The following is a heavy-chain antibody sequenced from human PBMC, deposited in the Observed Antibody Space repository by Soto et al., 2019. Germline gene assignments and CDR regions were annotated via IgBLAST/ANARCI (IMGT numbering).Heavy chain of an antibody. CDR2: IHSDGST. J-gene: IGHJ6*02. Sequence: EVQLVESGGGLVQPGGSLRLSCAASGFTVSSNYMSWVRQAPGKGLEWVSVIHSDGSTYYADSVKGRFTISRHNSKNTLYLQMNSLRAEDTAVYYCARDPYYDSSGYLASNGMDVWGQGTTVTVSS. CDR1: GFTVSSNY. D-gene: IGHD3-22*01. CDR3: ARDPYYDSSGYLASNGMDV. V-gene: IGHV3-53*04.